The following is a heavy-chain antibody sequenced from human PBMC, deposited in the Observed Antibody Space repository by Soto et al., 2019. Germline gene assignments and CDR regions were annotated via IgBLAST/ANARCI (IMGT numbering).Heavy chain of an antibody. J-gene: IGHJ4*02. CDR1: GFTFSDYS. Sequence: QVQLVESGGGLVKPGGSLRLSCAASGFTFSDYSMSWIRQAPGKGLEWVSYISSSSSYTNYADSVKGRFTISRDNAKNSLYLQMNSLRAEGAAVYYCARYSVYYGDYELNYFDYWGQGTLVTVSS. V-gene: IGHV3-11*05. CDR2: ISSSSSYT. D-gene: IGHD4-17*01. CDR3: ARYSVYYGDYELNYFDY.